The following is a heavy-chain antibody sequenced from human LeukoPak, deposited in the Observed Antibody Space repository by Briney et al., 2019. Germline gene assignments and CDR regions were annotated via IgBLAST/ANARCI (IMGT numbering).Heavy chain of an antibody. Sequence: GGSLRLSCAASGFTFSSYWMHWVRQAPGKGLVWVSRINSDGSSTSYADSVKGRFTISRDNAKNTLYLQMNSLRAEDTAVYYCARVLGRRYYYYGMDVWGQGTTVTVSS. CDR3: ARVLGRRYYYYGMDV. CDR2: INSDGSST. V-gene: IGHV3-74*01. J-gene: IGHJ6*02. CDR1: GFTFSSYW. D-gene: IGHD7-27*01.